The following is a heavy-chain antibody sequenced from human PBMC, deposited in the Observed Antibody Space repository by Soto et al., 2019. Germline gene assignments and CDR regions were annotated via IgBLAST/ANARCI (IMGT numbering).Heavy chain of an antibody. CDR1: GGSVSSGDYY. CDR2: ISHLENT. Sequence: SETLSLTCTVSGGSVSSGDYYWSWIRQPPGKGLEWIGYISHLENTYLHPSFKSRLTMSIDRTRNQFSLKLSSVTAADMAVYYCARGGGYDSFDYWGQGVLVTVSS. D-gene: IGHD5-12*01. V-gene: IGHV4-30-2*01. CDR3: ARGGGYDSFDY. J-gene: IGHJ4*02.